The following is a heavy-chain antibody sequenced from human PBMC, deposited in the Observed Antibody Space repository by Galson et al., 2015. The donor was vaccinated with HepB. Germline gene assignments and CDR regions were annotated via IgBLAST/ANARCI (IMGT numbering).Heavy chain of an antibody. J-gene: IGHJ4*02. CDR2: INSGGGST. CDR1: GYTFSSYY. D-gene: IGHD6-6*01. CDR3: ARGPYSSFYYFDY. Sequence: SVKVSCKASGYTFSSYYIHWVRQAPGQGLEWMGIINSGGGSTSYAQKFQGRVTMTRDTSTSTVYMELSSLRSEDTAVYYCARGPYSSFYYFDYWGQGTLVTVSS. V-gene: IGHV1-46*01.